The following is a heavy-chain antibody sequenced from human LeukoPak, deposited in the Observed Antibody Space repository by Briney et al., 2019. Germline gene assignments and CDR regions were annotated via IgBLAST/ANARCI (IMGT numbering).Heavy chain of an antibody. D-gene: IGHD3-10*01. J-gene: IGHJ4*02. CDR3: ARNMDDSGTPGY. V-gene: IGHV1-3*04. Sequence: ASVKVSCKASGYTFSDYPMHWVRQAPGQRLEWMGWINTGNGDTKYSQQFQGRVTITRDSSATTAYMEVSSLRSEDTSVYFCARNMDDSGTPGYWGQGTLVTVSS. CDR2: INTGNGDT. CDR1: GYTFSDYP.